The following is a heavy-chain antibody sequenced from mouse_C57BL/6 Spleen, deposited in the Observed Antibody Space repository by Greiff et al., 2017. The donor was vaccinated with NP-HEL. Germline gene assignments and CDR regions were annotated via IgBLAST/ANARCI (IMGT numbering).Heavy chain of an antibody. Sequence: QVQLKQPGAELVKPGASVKLSCKASGYTFTSYWMHWVKQRPGRGLEWIGRIDPNSGGTKYNEKFKSKATLTVDKPSSTAYMQLSSLTSEDSAVYYCARGSNRLYYYAMDYWGQGTSVTVSS. CDR1: GYTFTSYW. CDR3: ARGSNRLYYYAMDY. CDR2: IDPNSGGT. V-gene: IGHV1-72*01. D-gene: IGHD2-5*01. J-gene: IGHJ4*01.